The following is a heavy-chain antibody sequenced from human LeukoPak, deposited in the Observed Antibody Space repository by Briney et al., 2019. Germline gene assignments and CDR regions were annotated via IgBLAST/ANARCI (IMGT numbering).Heavy chain of an antibody. CDR3: ARGTRRITMIVVVKSHAFDI. D-gene: IGHD3-22*01. J-gene: IGHJ3*02. V-gene: IGHV4-34*01. CDR1: GGSFSGYY. Sequence: SETLSLTCAVYGGSFSGYYWSWIRQPPGKGLQWIGEITHSGSTNYNPSLQIRVTISVDTSTNQFSLKLSSVTAADTAVYYCARGTRRITMIVVVKSHAFDIWGQGTMVTVSS. CDR2: ITHSGST.